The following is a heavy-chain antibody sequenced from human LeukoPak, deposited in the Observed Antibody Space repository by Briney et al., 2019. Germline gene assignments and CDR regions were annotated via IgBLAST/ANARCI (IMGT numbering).Heavy chain of an antibody. Sequence: QAGGSLRLSCAASGFTFSSYWMSWVRQAPGKGLEWVANIKQDGSEKYYVASVEGRFTISRDNAKNSLYLQMNSLRAEDTAVYYRARVRVPKGSFDPWGQGTLVTVSS. CDR1: GFTFSSYW. D-gene: IGHD3-10*01. CDR2: IKQDGSEK. J-gene: IGHJ5*02. CDR3: ARVRVPKGSFDP. V-gene: IGHV3-7*01.